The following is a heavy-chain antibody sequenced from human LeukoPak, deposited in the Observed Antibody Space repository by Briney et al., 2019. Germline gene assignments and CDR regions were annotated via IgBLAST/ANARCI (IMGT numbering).Heavy chain of an antibody. V-gene: IGHV4-34*01. J-gene: IGHJ4*02. D-gene: IGHD6-6*01. CDR2: INHSGST. Sequence: PSETLSLTCAVYGGSFSGYYWSWIRQPPGKGLEWIGEINHSGSTNYNPSLKSRVTISVDTSKNQFSLKLSSVTAADTAVYYCARAGVGSSSSFDYWGQGTLVTVSS. CDR3: ARAGVGSSSSFDY. CDR1: GGSFSGYY.